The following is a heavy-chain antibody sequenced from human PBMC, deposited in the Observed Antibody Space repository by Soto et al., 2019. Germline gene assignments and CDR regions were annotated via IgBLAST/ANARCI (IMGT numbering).Heavy chain of an antibody. CDR1: GGSISSFY. J-gene: IGHJ2*01. Sequence: QVQLQESGPGLVKPSETLSLTCTVSGGSISSFYWSWIRQPPGKGLEWIGYIYYSGSTNYNPSLRSRVTISVDTSNNQFSLKLSSVTAADTAVYYCARFNWYSDLWGRGNLVTVSS. V-gene: IGHV4-59*08. CDR2: IYYSGST. CDR3: ARFNWYSDL.